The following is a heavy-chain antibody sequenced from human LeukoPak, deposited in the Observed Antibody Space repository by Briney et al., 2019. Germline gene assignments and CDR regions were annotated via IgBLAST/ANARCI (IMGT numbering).Heavy chain of an antibody. Sequence: GGSLRLSCAASGFSFTNAWMNWVRQAPGKGLEWVGRTKSKADDGTIDYAALVKDRFTISRDDSKNTLYLQMDSLKTEDTAVYFCTTRGIAVSGLGYWGQGTLVTVSS. D-gene: IGHD6-19*01. CDR3: TTRGIAVSGLGY. V-gene: IGHV3-15*01. CDR2: TKSKADDGTI. CDR1: GFSFTNAW. J-gene: IGHJ4*02.